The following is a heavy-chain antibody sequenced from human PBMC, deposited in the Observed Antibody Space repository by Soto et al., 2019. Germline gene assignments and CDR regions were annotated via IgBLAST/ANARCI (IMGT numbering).Heavy chain of an antibody. CDR1: GFTFSDYY. J-gene: IGHJ6*03. V-gene: IGHV3-11*01. Sequence: PGGSLRLSCAASGFTFSDYYMSWIRQAPGKGLEWVSYISSSGSTIYYADSVKCRFTISRDNAKNSLYLQMNSLRAEDTAVYYCARSGIAARPWLSSYYYYMDVWGKGTTVTVSS. D-gene: IGHD6-6*01. CDR2: ISSSGSTI. CDR3: ARSGIAARPWLSSYYYYMDV.